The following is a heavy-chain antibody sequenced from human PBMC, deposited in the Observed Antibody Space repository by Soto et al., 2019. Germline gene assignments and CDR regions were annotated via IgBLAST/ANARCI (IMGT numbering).Heavy chain of an antibody. CDR1: GGSVSSGSYY. Sequence: SETLSLTCTVSGGSVSSGSYYWSWIRQPPGKGLEWIGYIYYSGSTNYNPSLKSRVTISVDTSKNQFSLKLSSVTAADTAVYYFARPPKDSSGYYSSYYFDYGGREPLVTVSS. J-gene: IGHJ4*02. CDR2: IYYSGST. CDR3: ARPPKDSSGYYSSYYFDY. V-gene: IGHV4-61*01. D-gene: IGHD3-22*01.